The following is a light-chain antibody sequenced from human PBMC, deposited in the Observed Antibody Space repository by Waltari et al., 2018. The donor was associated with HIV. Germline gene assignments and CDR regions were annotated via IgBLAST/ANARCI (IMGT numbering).Light chain of an antibody. Sequence: ELVLTQSPGPLSLSPGERATLACRASQSVSSSYLAWYQQKPGQAPRLLIYGASSRATGIPDRFSGSGAGTDFTLTSSRLEPEEFAVYYCQQYGSSPLVTFGPGTKVDIK. J-gene: IGKJ3*01. V-gene: IGKV3-20*01. CDR3: QQYGSSPLVT. CDR2: GAS. CDR1: QSVSSSY.